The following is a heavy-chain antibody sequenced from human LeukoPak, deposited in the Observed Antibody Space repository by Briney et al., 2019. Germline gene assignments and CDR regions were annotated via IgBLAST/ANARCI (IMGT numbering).Heavy chain of an antibody. J-gene: IGHJ6*02. D-gene: IGHD2-2*01. Sequence: ASVKVSCKASGYTFTGYYMQCVRQAPGQGLEWMGWINPNSGGTNYAQKFQGRVTVTRDTSISTAYMELSRLRSDDTAVYYCARDHCSCIGCYEDSYYGLDVWGQGTTVTVSS. CDR1: GYTFTGYY. CDR2: INPNSGGT. CDR3: ARDHCSCIGCYEDSYYGLDV. V-gene: IGHV1-2*02.